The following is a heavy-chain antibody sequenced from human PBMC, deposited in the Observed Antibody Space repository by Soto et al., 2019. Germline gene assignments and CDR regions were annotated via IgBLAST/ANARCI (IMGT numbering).Heavy chain of an antibody. V-gene: IGHV1-18*01. D-gene: IGHD4-17*01. J-gene: IGHJ5*02. Sequence: QVQLVQSGAEVKKPGASVKVSCKASGYTFTSYGISWVRPAPGQGLERMGWISAYNGNTNYAQKLQGRVTMTTDTSTSTAYMELKSLRSDDTAMYYCAKVATTVTTWRSNWFDTWGQGTLVTVSS. CDR1: GYTFTSYG. CDR3: AKVATTVTTWRSNWFDT. CDR2: ISAYNGNT.